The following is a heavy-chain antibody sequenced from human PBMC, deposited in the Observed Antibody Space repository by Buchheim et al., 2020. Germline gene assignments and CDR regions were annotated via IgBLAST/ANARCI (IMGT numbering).Heavy chain of an antibody. D-gene: IGHD3-9*01. CDR1: GGSISSGGYY. CDR3: ARIKTYYDILTGPMGGYYFDY. J-gene: IGHJ4*02. V-gene: IGHV4-30-4*08. Sequence: QVQLQESGPGLVKPSQTLSLTCTVSGGSISSGGYYWSWIRQPPGKGLEWIGYIYYSGSTYYNPSLKSRVTISVDTSKNQFSLKLSSVTAADTAVYYCARIKTYYDILTGPMGGYYFDYWGQGTL. CDR2: IYYSGST.